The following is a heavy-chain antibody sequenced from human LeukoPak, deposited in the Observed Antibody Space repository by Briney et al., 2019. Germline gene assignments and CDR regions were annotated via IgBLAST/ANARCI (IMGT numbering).Heavy chain of an antibody. Sequence: KTSETLSLTCTVSGGSISSGYCWGWIRQPPGKGLEWIGSIYHSGSTYYNPSLKSRVTISVDTSKNQFSLKLSSVTAADTAVYYCARSSEGYSSGWYDDYWGQGTLVTVSS. CDR3: ARSSEGYSSGWYDDY. CDR2: IYHSGST. J-gene: IGHJ4*02. D-gene: IGHD6-13*01. CDR1: GGSISSGYC. V-gene: IGHV4-38-2*02.